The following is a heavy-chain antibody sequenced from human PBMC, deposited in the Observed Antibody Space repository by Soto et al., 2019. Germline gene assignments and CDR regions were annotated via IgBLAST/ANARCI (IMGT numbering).Heavy chain of an antibody. CDR3: ERHPNQLLGFDY. D-gene: IGHD2-2*01. V-gene: IGHV5-10-1*01. Sequence: GESLKISCKGSGYSFTSYWISWVRQMPGKGLEWMGRIDPSDSYTNYSPSFQGHVTISADKSISTAYLQWSSLKASDTAMYYCERHPNQLLGFDYWGQAILVTVS. CDR1: GYSFTSYW. J-gene: IGHJ4*02. CDR2: IDPSDSYT.